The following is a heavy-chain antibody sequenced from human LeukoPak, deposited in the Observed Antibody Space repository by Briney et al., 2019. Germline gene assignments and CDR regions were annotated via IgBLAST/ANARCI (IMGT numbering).Heavy chain of an antibody. D-gene: IGHD2-15*01. CDR2: INAGNDNT. CDR1: GYTFTSDA. J-gene: IGHJ5*02. Sequence: ASVKVSCKASGYTFTSDAMHWVRQAPGQRLEWMGWINAGNDNTKYSQKFQGRVTITRDTSASTAYMELNSLRSEDTAVYYCARDHGYCTGGTCYPNWFDPWGQGTLVTVSS. CDR3: ARDHGYCTGGTCYPNWFDP. V-gene: IGHV1-3*01.